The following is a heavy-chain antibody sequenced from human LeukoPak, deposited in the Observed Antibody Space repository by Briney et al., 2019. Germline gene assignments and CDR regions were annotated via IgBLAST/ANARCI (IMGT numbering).Heavy chain of an antibody. J-gene: IGHJ4*02. CDR3: ARGYYYGSGGDFDY. D-gene: IGHD3-10*01. CDR1: GGSISSGSYY. Sequence: PSQTLSLTCTVSGGSISSGSYYWSWIRQRPGQGLEWIGYIYYSGSTYYNPSLKSRVTISVDMSKNQFSLKLSSVTAADTAVYYCARGYYYGSGGDFDYWGQGTLVTVSS. CDR2: IYYSGST. V-gene: IGHV4-31*03.